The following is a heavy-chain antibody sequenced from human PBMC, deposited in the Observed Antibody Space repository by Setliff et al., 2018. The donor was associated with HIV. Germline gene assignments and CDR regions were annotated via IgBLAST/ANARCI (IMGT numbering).Heavy chain of an antibody. CDR3: AKDRGYFDL. Sequence: TGGSLRLSCAASGFTFSNAWMSWVRQAPGKGLEWLSYISSSGSTIYYADSVKGRSTVSRDNAKNSLYLQMNSLRAEDTAVYYCAKDRGYFDLWGRGTLVTVSS. J-gene: IGHJ2*01. D-gene: IGHD3-10*01. CDR1: GFTFSNAW. V-gene: IGHV3-11*04. CDR2: ISSSGSTI.